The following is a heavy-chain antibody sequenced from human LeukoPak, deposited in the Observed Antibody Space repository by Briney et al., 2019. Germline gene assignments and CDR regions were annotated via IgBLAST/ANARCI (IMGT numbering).Heavy chain of an antibody. CDR3: ARGGWSLGVVISWQDYYYGMDV. D-gene: IGHD3-3*01. CDR2: ISAYNDNT. Sequence: ASVKVSCKASGYTFTSYGISWVRQAPGQGLEWMGWISAYNDNTNYAQKLQGRVTMTTDTSTSTAYMELRSLRSDDTAVYYCARGGWSLGVVISWQDYYYGMDVWGQGTTVTVSS. CDR1: GYTFTSYG. J-gene: IGHJ6*02. V-gene: IGHV1-18*01.